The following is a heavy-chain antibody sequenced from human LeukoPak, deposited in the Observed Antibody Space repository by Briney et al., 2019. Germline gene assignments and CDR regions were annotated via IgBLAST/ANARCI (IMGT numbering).Heavy chain of an antibody. CDR2: IVVGSGNT. J-gene: IGHJ4*02. V-gene: IGHV1-58*02. CDR3: ASDHLSIAATGMRY. Sequence: ASGKVSCKASGFTFTSSAMQWVRQARGQRLEWIGWIVVGSGNTNYAQKFQERVTINRDMSTSTAYMELRSLRSDDTAVYYCASDHLSIAATGMRYWGQGTLVTVSS. D-gene: IGHD6-13*01. CDR1: GFTFTSSA.